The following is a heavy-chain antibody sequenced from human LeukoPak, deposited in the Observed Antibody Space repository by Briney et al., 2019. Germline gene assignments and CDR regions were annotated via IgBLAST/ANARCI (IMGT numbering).Heavy chain of an antibody. CDR3: ARVRDSSGLSRRYPPLYYFDY. CDR1: GGSISSYY. J-gene: IGHJ4*02. Sequence: PSETLSLTCTVSGGSISSYYWSWIRQPAGKGLEWIGRIHTSGSTNYSPSLKSRVTISVDTSKNQFSLKLSSVTAADTAVYYCARVRDSSGLSRRYPPLYYFDYWGQGTLVTVSS. V-gene: IGHV4-4*07. CDR2: IHTSGST. D-gene: IGHD3-22*01.